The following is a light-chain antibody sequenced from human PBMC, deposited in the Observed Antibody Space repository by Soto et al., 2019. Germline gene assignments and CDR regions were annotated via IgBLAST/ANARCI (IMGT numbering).Light chain of an antibody. V-gene: IGKV1-33*01. CDR3: QQYDNLLFT. Sequence: DIQMTQSPSSLSASVGDRVTITCQASQDISNYLNWYQQKPGKAPKLLIYDASNLATGVPSRFSGSGSGTDFTFTISSLHPEDMATYYCQQYDNLLFTFGPGTKVDIK. J-gene: IGKJ3*01. CDR2: DAS. CDR1: QDISNY.